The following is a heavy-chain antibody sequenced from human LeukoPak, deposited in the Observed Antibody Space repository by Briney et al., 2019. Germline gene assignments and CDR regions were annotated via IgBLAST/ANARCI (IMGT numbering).Heavy chain of an antibody. CDR1: GGSISSYY. D-gene: IGHD1-20*01. Sequence: SETLSLTCTVSGGSISSYYWSWIRHPPGKGLEWIGYIYYSGSTNYNPSLKSRVTISVDTSKNQFSLKLSSVTAADTAVYYCAREGITGTYYYFDYWGQGTLVTISS. CDR3: AREGITGTYYYFDY. CDR2: IYYSGST. V-gene: IGHV4-59*01. J-gene: IGHJ4*02.